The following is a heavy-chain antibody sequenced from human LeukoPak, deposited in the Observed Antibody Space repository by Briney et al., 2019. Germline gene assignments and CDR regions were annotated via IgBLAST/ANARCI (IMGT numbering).Heavy chain of an antibody. Sequence: GGSLRLSCAASGFTFSSYAMSWVRQAPGKGLEWVANIKQDGSEKYYVDSVKGRFTISRDNAKNSLYLQMNSLRAEDTAVYYCARRYCSSTSCLWGQGTLVTVSS. J-gene: IGHJ4*02. CDR2: IKQDGSEK. CDR1: GFTFSSYA. V-gene: IGHV3-7*01. D-gene: IGHD2-2*01. CDR3: ARRYCSSTSCL.